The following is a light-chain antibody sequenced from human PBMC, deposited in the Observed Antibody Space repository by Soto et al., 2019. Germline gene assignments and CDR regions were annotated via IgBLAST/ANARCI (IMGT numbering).Light chain of an antibody. CDR1: RSISSTY. V-gene: IGKV3-20*01. CDR2: GAS. CDR3: QQYGGSPPYT. Sequence: EIVLTQSPGTLSLSPGERATLSCRASRSISSTYLAWYQQKPGQAPRLLIYGASSRATGIQDRFSGSGSGTDFTLTISRLEREDFVVYYCQQYGGSPPYTFGQGTKLEIK. J-gene: IGKJ2*01.